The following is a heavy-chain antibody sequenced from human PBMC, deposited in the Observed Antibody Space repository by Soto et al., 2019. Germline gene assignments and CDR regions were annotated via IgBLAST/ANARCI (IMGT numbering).Heavy chain of an antibody. Sequence: QVQLVDSGGGVVQPGRSLRLSCVASGFTFSYYAMHWVRQAPGKGLEWVAVISYDGSDNQYADSVKGRFTISRDNSENTLYLQMTSLRPEDTVVYFCVRDRGHTSGYYELFDYWGQGTLVAVSS. V-gene: IGHV3-30-3*01. J-gene: IGHJ4*02. CDR1: GFTFSYYA. CDR3: VRDRGHTSGYYELFDY. CDR2: ISYDGSDN. D-gene: IGHD3-22*01.